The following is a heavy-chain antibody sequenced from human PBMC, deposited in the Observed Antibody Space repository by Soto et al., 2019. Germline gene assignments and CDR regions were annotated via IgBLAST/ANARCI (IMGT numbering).Heavy chain of an antibody. V-gene: IGHV1-46*01. CDR1: GYTFTNYY. CDR3: ARSAPYDY. CDR2: INPNGGST. Sequence: QVQLMQSGAEVKKPGASVRVSCKASGYTFTNYYVHWVRQAPGQGLEWMGFINPNGGSTTYAQKFQGRCTVTTDTSTLTVYMQLSSLRAEATAVFYCARSAPYDYWGQGTLVTGSS. J-gene: IGHJ4*02.